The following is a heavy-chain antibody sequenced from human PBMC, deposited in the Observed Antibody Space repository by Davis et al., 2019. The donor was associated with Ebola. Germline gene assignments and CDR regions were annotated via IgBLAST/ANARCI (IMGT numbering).Heavy chain of an antibody. V-gene: IGHV4-59*12. CDR1: GGSISSYY. CDR3: ASAFDFWSGYYAR. D-gene: IGHD3-3*01. Sequence: MPSETLSLTCTVSGGSISSYYWSWIRQPPGKGLEWIGYIYYSGSTNYNPSLKSRVTISVDTSKNQFSLKLSSVTAADTAVYYCASAFDFWSGYYARWGQGTLVTVSS. J-gene: IGHJ4*02. CDR2: IYYSGST.